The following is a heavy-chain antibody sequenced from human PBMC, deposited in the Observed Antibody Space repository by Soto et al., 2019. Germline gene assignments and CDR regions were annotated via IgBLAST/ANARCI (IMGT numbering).Heavy chain of an antibody. J-gene: IGHJ3*02. V-gene: IGHV3-30*18. Sequence: GGSLRLSYASSGFTFGRYGLPWVRQAPGKGLEWVAVISYDGSNKYYADSVKGRFTISRDNSKNTLYLQMNSLRAEDTAVYYCAKDVGNGGAFDIWGQGTMVTVSS. D-gene: IGHD4-4*01. CDR3: AKDVGNGGAFDI. CDR1: GFTFGRYG. CDR2: ISYDGSNK.